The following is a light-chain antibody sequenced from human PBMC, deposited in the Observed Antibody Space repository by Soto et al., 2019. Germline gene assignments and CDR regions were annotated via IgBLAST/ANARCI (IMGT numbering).Light chain of an antibody. J-gene: IGKJ4*01. Sequence: DIPMTQSPSSLSASVGDRVTITCRASQSISSYLNWYQQKPEKAPKLLIYAASSLQSGVPSRFSGSGSGTDFTLTISSLQPEDFATYYCQQSYSTPSSFGGGTKVEIK. CDR3: QQSYSTPSS. CDR2: AAS. V-gene: IGKV1-39*01. CDR1: QSISSY.